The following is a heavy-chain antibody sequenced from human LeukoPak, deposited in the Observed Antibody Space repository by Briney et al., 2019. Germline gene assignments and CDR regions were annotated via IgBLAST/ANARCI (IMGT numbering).Heavy chain of an antibody. D-gene: IGHD5-12*01. CDR1: GGSISSGGYY. J-gene: IGHJ6*04. V-gene: IGHV4-31*03. CDR2: TYYSGST. Sequence: SETLSLTCTVSGGSISSGGYYWSWIRQHPGKGLEWIGYTYYSGSTYYNPSLKSRVTISVDTSKNQFSLKLSSVTAADTAVYYCARAPPPYSPYYYYYGMDVWGKGTTVTVSS. CDR3: ARAPPPYSPYYYYYGMDV.